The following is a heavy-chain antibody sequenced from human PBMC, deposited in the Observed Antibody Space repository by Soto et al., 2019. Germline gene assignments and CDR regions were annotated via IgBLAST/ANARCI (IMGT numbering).Heavy chain of an antibody. Sequence: QVQLVQSGAEVKKPGASVKVSCKASGYTFTGYYMHWVRQAPGQGLEWMGWINPNSGGTNYAQKFQGRVTMTRDTSISTAYMELSRLRSDDTAVYYCARGLRYFDWFGPLSGVSAFDIWGQGTMVTVSS. V-gene: IGHV1-2*02. CDR1: GYTFTGYY. CDR3: ARGLRYFDWFGPLSGVSAFDI. CDR2: INPNSGGT. D-gene: IGHD3-9*01. J-gene: IGHJ3*02.